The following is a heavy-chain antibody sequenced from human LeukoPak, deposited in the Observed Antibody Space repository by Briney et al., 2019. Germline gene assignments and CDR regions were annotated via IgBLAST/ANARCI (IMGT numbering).Heavy chain of an antibody. V-gene: IGHV3-53*05. CDR1: GFTFSSNY. D-gene: IGHD1-14*01. CDR3: ARDDVPHEPFDY. Sequence: GGSLRLSCAASGFTFSSNYMSWVRQAPGKGLEWVSVIYSGGSTYYADSVKGRFTISRDNSKNTLYLQMNSLRAEDTAVYYCARDDVPHEPFDYWGQGTLVIVSS. J-gene: IGHJ4*02. CDR2: IYSGGST.